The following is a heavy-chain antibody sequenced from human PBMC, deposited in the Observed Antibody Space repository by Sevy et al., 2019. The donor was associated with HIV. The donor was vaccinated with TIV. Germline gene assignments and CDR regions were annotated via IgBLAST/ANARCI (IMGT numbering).Heavy chain of an antibody. D-gene: IGHD4-17*01. CDR1: GFTFSHYA. V-gene: IGHV3-30*18. J-gene: IGHJ4*02. CDR3: AKDHAVTTEWVVFDS. CDR2: ISFDGANR. Sequence: GGSLRLSCAASGFTFSHYAMHWIRQAPGKGLEWVAAISFDGANRNYADSVRGRFTISRDDSKNTVYLHMRGLRSEDTAVYFCAKDHAVTTEWVVFDSWGQGTLVTVSS.